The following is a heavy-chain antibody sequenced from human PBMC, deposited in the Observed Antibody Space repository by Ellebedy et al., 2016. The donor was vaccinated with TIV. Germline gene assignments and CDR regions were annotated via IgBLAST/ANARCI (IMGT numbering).Heavy chain of an antibody. J-gene: IGHJ6*02. Sequence: GGSLRLXXAASGFTFSSYAMSWVRQAPGKGLEWVSAISGSGGSTYYADSVKGRFTISRDNSKNTLYLQMNSLRAEDTAVYYCAKDLVLRYSLRIYGMDVWGQGTTVTVSS. CDR1: GFTFSSYA. CDR3: AKDLVLRYSLRIYGMDV. V-gene: IGHV3-23*01. D-gene: IGHD3-9*01. CDR2: ISGSGGST.